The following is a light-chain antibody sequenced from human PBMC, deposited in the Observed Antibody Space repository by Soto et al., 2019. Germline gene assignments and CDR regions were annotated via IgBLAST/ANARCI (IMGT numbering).Light chain of an antibody. CDR2: TDN. J-gene: IGLJ3*02. Sequence: QSVLTQPPSASGTSGQRVAISCSGSSSNIGSNTVNWYQRLPGTAPKRIIYTDNRRPSGVPDRFSGSKSGTSASLAISGLQSEDEADYHCAAWDDSLNGGVFGGGTKLTVL. V-gene: IGLV1-44*01. CDR1: SSNIGSNT. CDR3: AAWDDSLNGGV.